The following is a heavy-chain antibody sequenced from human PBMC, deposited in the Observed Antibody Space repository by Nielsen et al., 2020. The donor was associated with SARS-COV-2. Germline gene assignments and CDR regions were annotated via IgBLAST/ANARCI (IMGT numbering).Heavy chain of an antibody. CDR2: INHSGST. V-gene: IGHV4-34*01. CDR3: ARDTKIQLWLGPFDY. D-gene: IGHD5-18*01. Sequence: SETLSLTCAVYGGSFSGYYWSWIRQPPRKGLEWIGEINHSGSTNYNPSLKSRVTISVDTSKNQFSLKLSSVTAADTAVYYCARDTKIQLWLGPFDYWGQGTLVTVSS. J-gene: IGHJ4*02. CDR1: GGSFSGYY.